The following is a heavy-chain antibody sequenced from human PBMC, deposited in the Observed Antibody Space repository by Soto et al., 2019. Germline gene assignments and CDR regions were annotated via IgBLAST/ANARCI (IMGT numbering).Heavy chain of an antibody. CDR2: VHISGHS. CDR3: ARVRQGCSANNCYFDP. CDR1: GGPVRAPDW. J-gene: IGHJ5*01. D-gene: IGHD1-1*01. V-gene: IGHV4-4*02. Sequence: PSETLSLTCTLSGGPVRAPDWWNWVRQSPDKGLEWIAEVHISGHSNYNPSLRSRVSVSIDSSKNQFYLNLNSVTAADTAIYYCARVRQGCSANNCYFDPWGQGTQVTVS.